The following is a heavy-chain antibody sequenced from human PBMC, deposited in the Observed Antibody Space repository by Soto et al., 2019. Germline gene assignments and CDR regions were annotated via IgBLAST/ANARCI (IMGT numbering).Heavy chain of an antibody. CDR1: GFTFSSYG. V-gene: IGHV3-7*01. CDR2: INQDGSEK. D-gene: IGHD1-1*01. J-gene: IGHJ6*02. CDR3: SILNSVTGHSYYYSVMDV. Sequence: XGSLRLSCAASGFTFSSYGMSWVRQAPGKGLEWVANINQDGSEKYYVDSVKGRFTISRDNAKNSLYLQMNSLRAEDTAVYYCSILNSVTGHSYYYSVMDVWGQGTTVTVSS.